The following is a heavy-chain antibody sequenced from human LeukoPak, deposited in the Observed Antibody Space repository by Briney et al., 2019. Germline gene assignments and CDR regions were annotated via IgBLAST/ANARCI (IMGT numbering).Heavy chain of an antibody. Sequence: SETLSLTCTVSGGPISSYYWSWIRQPPGKGLEYIGYISYSGTTSYNPSLKSRVAIAVDTSKNQFSLKLSSVTAADTAVYYCARGKGLPQAFDIWGQGTMVTVSS. CDR2: ISYSGTT. D-gene: IGHD5/OR15-5a*01. V-gene: IGHV4-59*01. J-gene: IGHJ3*02. CDR1: GGPISSYY. CDR3: ARGKGLPQAFDI.